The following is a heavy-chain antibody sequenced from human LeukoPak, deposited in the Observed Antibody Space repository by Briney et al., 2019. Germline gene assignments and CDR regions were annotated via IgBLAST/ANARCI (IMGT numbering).Heavy chain of an antibody. CDR3: SRDSLSSCGGDCYSGLDV. CDR2: IKSDGSST. V-gene: IGHV3-74*01. CDR1: GFTFSNYW. Sequence: GGSLRLSCAASGFTFSNYWMHWVRQAPGEALMWVSRIKSDGSSTTYADSVKGRFTISRDSAKNTLYLQMNSLRAGDTAVYYCSRDSLSSCGGDCYSGLDVWGQGTTVTVSS. D-gene: IGHD2-21*02. J-gene: IGHJ6*02.